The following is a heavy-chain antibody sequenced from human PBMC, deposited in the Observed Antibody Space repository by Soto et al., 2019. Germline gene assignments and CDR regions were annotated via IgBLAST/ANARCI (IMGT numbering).Heavy chain of an antibody. V-gene: IGHV1-69*06. CDR2: IIPIFGTA. J-gene: IGHJ4*02. CDR1: GGTFSSYA. D-gene: IGHD1-26*01. Sequence: KVSCKASGGTFSSYAISWVRQAPGQGLEWMGGIIPIFGTANYAQKFQGRVTITADKSTSTAYMELSSLRSEDTAVYYCATWREPRRSFDYWGQGTLVTVSS. CDR3: ATWREPRRSFDY.